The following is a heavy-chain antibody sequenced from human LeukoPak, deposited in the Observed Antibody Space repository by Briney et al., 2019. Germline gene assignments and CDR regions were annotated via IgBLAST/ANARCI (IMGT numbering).Heavy chain of an antibody. CDR3: AREGVITLPAPYYFDY. V-gene: IGHV3-7*03. Sequence: GGSLRLSCAASGFTFSSYWMSWVRQAPGKGLEWVANIKQDGSEKYYVDSVKGRFTISRDNAKNSLYLQMNILRAEDTAVYYCAREGVITLPAPYYFDYWGQGTLVTVSS. D-gene: IGHD3-10*01. CDR2: IKQDGSEK. J-gene: IGHJ4*02. CDR1: GFTFSSYW.